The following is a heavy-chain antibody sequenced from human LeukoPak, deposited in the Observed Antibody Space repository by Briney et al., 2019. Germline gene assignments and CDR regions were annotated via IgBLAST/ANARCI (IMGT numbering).Heavy chain of an antibody. Sequence: SETLSLTCTVSGGSISSYYWSWIRQPPGKGLEWIGYIYYSGSTNYNPSLKSRVTISVDTSKNQFSLKLSSVTAADTAVYYCARSLRYFDWSLNWGQGTLVTVSS. D-gene: IGHD3-9*01. V-gene: IGHV4-59*08. CDR3: ARSLRYFDWSLN. CDR2: IYYSGST. CDR1: GGSISSYY. J-gene: IGHJ4*02.